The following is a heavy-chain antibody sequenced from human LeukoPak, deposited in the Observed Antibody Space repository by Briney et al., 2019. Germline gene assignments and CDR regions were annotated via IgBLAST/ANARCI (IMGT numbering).Heavy chain of an antibody. V-gene: IGHV3-23*01. Sequence: GGSLRLSCAASGFTFSTYAMTWVRQAPGKGPEWVSAISGSGANTYYADSVKGRFTISRDNSKNTLYLQMNSLRAEDTAVYYCAKVGNSSSWYVYYFDYWGQGTLVTVSS. D-gene: IGHD6-13*01. CDR1: GFTFSTYA. CDR2: ISGSGANT. J-gene: IGHJ4*02. CDR3: AKVGNSSSWYVYYFDY.